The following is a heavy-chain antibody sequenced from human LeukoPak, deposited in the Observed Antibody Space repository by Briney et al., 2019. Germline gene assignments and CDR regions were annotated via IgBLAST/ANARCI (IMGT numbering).Heavy chain of an antibody. Sequence: SVKVSCKASGGTFSSYTISWVRQAPGQGLEWMGRIIPILGIANYAQKFQGRVTITADKSTSTAYMELSSLRSEDTAVYYCARDSGSYRYFDYWGQGTLVTVSS. CDR2: IIPILGIA. D-gene: IGHD1-26*01. J-gene: IGHJ4*02. CDR3: ARDSGSYRYFDY. CDR1: GGTFSSYT. V-gene: IGHV1-69*04.